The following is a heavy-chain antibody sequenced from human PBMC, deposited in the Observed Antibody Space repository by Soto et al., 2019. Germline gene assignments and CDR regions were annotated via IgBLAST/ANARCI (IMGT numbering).Heavy chain of an antibody. J-gene: IGHJ4*02. CDR3: ACDPPPSIAARSPFDY. D-gene: IGHD6-6*01. CDR1: GGTFSSYA. V-gene: IGHV1-69*13. CDR2: IIPIFGTA. Sequence: ASVKVSCKASGGTFSSYAISWVRQAPGQGLEWMGGIIPIFGTANYAQKFQGRVTITADESTSTAYMELSSLRSEDTAVYYCACDPPPSIAARSPFDYWGQGTLVTVSS.